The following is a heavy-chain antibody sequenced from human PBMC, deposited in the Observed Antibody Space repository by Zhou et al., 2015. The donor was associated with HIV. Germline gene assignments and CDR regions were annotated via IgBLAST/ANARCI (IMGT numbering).Heavy chain of an antibody. CDR2: INPKSGGT. Sequence: QVQLVQSGAELRKPGASVKVSCKASGYTFSDYYIHWVRQAPGQGLEWMGWINPKSGGTNYAQMSQGRVTMTRDTSITTAYMELSRLRSDDTAVYYCARGILDYYDSSGLAWFDPWGQGTLITVSS. D-gene: IGHD3-22*01. CDR1: GYTFSDYY. V-gene: IGHV1-2*02. CDR3: ARGILDYYDSSGLAWFDP. J-gene: IGHJ5*02.